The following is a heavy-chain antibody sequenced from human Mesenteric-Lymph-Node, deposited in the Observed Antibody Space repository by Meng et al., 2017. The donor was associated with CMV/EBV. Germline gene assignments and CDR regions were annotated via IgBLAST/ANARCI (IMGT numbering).Heavy chain of an antibody. J-gene: IGHJ4*02. CDR2: ISSSGDTI. V-gene: IGHV3-48*03. D-gene: IGHD3-3*01. Sequence: GESLKISCAASGFSFSGYEMIWVRQAPRKGLEWVSYISSSGDTIYNADSVKGRFTMSRDNAKNSLYLQMNSLRAEDTAIYYCAGAFYDFRSGYHGDFWGQGTLVTVSS. CDR3: AGAFYDFRSGYHGDF. CDR1: GFSFSGYE.